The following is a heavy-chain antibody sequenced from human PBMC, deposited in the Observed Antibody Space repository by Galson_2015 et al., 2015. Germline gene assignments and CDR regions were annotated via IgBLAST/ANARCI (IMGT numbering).Heavy chain of an antibody. CDR3: ARHPLIAAAGSYNWCDP. D-gene: IGHD6-13*01. CDR1: GYSFTSYW. V-gene: IGHV5-51*01. Sequence: QSGAAVKKPVESLRISCQGSGYSFTSYWVGWVRQMPGIGLAWIGIIYPGDSDTRYSASVQGQVTISTDKSNSTAYLQWSSLKAWDNAMDDCARHPLIAAAGSYNWCDPWGQGTLVTVSS. J-gene: IGHJ5*02. CDR2: IYPGDSDT.